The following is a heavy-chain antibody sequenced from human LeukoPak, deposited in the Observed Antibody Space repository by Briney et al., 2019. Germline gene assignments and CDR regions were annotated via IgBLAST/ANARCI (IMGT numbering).Heavy chain of an antibody. V-gene: IGHV3-23*01. Sequence: PGGSLRLSCAASGFTFSSYAMSWVRQAPGKGLEWVSAISGSGGSTYYADSVKGRFTISRDNSKNTLYLQMNSLRAEDTAVYYCAKGGAGLDYDFWSGYSYAFEIWGQGTMVTVSS. CDR3: AKGGAGLDYDFWSGYSYAFEI. J-gene: IGHJ3*02. CDR2: ISGSGGST. CDR1: GFTFSSYA. D-gene: IGHD3-3*01.